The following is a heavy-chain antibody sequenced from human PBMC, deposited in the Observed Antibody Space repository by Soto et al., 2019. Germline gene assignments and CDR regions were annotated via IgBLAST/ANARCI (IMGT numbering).Heavy chain of an antibody. Sequence: GGSLRLSCAASGFTFSSYSMNWVRQAPGKGLEWVSYISSSSTIYYADSVKGRFTISRDNAKNSLYLQMNSLRAEDTAVYYCARDGGYCSSTSCYAYDRAFDIWGQGTMVTVSS. D-gene: IGHD2-2*01. J-gene: IGHJ3*02. CDR1: GFTFSSYS. V-gene: IGHV3-48*01. CDR3: ARDGGYCSSTSCYAYDRAFDI. CDR2: ISSSSTI.